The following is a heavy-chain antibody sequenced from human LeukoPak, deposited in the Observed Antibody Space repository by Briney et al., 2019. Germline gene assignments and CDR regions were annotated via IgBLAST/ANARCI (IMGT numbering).Heavy chain of an antibody. CDR3: EVTAAGSRFYYGMDV. Sequence: SETLSLTCAVYGGSFSGYYWSWIRQPPGKGLEWIGEINHSGSTNYNPSLKSRVTISVDTSKNQFSLKLSSVTAADTAVYYCEVTAAGSRFYYGMDVWGQGTTVTVSS. D-gene: IGHD6-13*01. J-gene: IGHJ6*02. CDR1: GGSFSGYY. CDR2: INHSGST. V-gene: IGHV4-34*01.